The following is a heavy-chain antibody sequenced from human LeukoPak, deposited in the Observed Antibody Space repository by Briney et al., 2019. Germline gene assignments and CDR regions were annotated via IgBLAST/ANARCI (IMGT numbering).Heavy chain of an antibody. V-gene: IGHV4-38-2*02. J-gene: IGHJ4*02. CDR1: GYSISSGYY. CDR3: ARGFELIWLRKGMFDY. Sequence: PSETLSLTCTVSGYSISSGYYWGWIRQPPGKGLEWIGSIYHSGSTYYNPSLKSRVTISVDTSKNQFSLKLSSVTAADTAVYYCARGFELIWLRKGMFDYWGQGTLVTVSS. D-gene: IGHD5-18*01. CDR2: IYHSGST.